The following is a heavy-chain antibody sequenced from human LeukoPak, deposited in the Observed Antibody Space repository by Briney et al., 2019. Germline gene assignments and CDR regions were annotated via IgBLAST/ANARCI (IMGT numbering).Heavy chain of an antibody. CDR1: GGSISSGGNY. J-gene: IGHJ4*02. Sequence: SETLSLTCTVSGGSISSGGNYWSWVRQYPGKGLEWIGYIYYSGSTYYNPSLKSRVTISVDTPKNQFSLTLTSVTAADTAFYYCAIAAVGRVDYWGQGTPVTVSS. CDR3: AIAAVGRVDY. V-gene: IGHV4-31*03. D-gene: IGHD6-13*01. CDR2: IYYSGST.